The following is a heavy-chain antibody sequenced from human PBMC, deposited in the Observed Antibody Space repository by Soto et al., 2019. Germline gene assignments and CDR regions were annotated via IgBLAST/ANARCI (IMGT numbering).Heavy chain of an antibody. V-gene: IGHV1-24*01. CDR1: GHTLTELS. CDR3: AAGRTRRLPSPFDY. Sequence: QVQLLQSGAEVKKPGASVKVSCKVSGHTLTELSMHWVRQAPGRGLEWMGGFDPEDGETIFAQKFQGRVTMTEDTSTDSLYMELTSLRSEDTAVYYCAAGRTRRLPSPFDYWSQGSLVTIPS. J-gene: IGHJ4*02. D-gene: IGHD1-1*01. CDR2: FDPEDGET.